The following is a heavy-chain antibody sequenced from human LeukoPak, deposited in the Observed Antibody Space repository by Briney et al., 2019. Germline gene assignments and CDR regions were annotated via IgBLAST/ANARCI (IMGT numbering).Heavy chain of an antibody. CDR1: GGSISNYY. D-gene: IGHD6-13*01. CDR3: ARRSSWSLFDY. J-gene: IGHJ4*02. V-gene: IGHV4-59*08. Sequence: PSETLSLTCTVSGGSISNYYWSWIRQPPGKGLEWIGYIYYIGGTNYNPSLKRRVTISMDTSKNQFSLKLSSVTAADTAVYYCARRSSWSLFDYWGQGTLVTVSS. CDR2: IYYIGGT.